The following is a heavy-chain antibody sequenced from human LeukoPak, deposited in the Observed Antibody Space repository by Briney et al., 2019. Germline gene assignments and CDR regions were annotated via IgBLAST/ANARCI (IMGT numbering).Heavy chain of an antibody. Sequence: GGSLRLSCAASGFTFSNYWMSWVRQAPGKGLEWVANIKQDGSEKYYVGSVKGRFTISRDNSKNTLYLQMNSLRAEDTAVYYCARGEDIVVVPAATTYYYYGMDVWGKGTTVTVSS. V-gene: IGHV3-7*01. CDR3: ARGEDIVVVPAATTYYYYGMDV. CDR1: GFTFSNYW. CDR2: IKQDGSEK. J-gene: IGHJ6*04. D-gene: IGHD2-2*01.